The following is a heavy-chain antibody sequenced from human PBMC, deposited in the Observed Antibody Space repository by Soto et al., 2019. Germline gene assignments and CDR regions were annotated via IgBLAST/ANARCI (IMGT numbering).Heavy chain of an antibody. CDR3: ARTYVTDVVVVPASKDYMDV. Sequence: PSETLSHTCTVSGGSIISSSSSWGWIRKPPGKGLEWLGIISYSGSTYYSPSLKSRVTISVDASKNLFSLKLSSVTAADTAVYYCARTYVTDVVVVPASKDYMDVWGKGTTVTVSS. CDR1: GGSIISSSSS. J-gene: IGHJ6*03. D-gene: IGHD2-2*01. V-gene: IGHV4-39*01. CDR2: ISYSGST.